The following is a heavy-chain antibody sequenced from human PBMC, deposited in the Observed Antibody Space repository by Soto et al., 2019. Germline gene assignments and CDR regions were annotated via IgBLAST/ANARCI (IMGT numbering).Heavy chain of an antibody. J-gene: IGHJ5*02. V-gene: IGHV4-4*07. D-gene: IGHD6-6*01. CDR1: GGSISNYY. Sequence: PSETLSLTCTVSGGSISNYYWNWIRQPAGKGLEWIGRIYTSGSTNYSPSLESRVTMSVDTSKNQFSLKVNSVTAADTAVYYCARGSYSISSWFDPWGQGTLVTVSS. CDR3: ARGSYSISSWFDP. CDR2: IYTSGST.